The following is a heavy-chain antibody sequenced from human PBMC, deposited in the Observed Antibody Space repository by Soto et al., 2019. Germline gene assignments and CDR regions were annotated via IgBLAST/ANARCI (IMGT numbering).Heavy chain of an antibody. D-gene: IGHD2-15*01. CDR1: GFTFSSYG. Sequence: HVQLVESGGGVVQPGRSLRLSCAASGFTFSSYGMHWVRQAPGKGLEWVAVISYDGSNKYYADSVKGRFTISRDNSKNTLYLQMNSLRPEDTAVYYCAKSGGNWLGSFDYWGQGTLVTVSS. V-gene: IGHV3-30*18. CDR3: AKSGGNWLGSFDY. CDR2: ISYDGSNK. J-gene: IGHJ4*02.